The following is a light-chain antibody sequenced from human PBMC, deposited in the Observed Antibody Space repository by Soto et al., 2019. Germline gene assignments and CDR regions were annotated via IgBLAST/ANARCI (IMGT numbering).Light chain of an antibody. CDR1: SSDVGGYNY. V-gene: IGLV2-14*01. J-gene: IGLJ1*01. Sequence: QSALTRPASVSGSPGQSITISCTGTSSDVGGYNYDSWYQQHPGKAPKLMIYDVSNRPSGVSNRFSGSKSGNTASLTISGLQAEDEAEYYCSSYTSSSTLLYVFGTGTKLTVL. CDR3: SSYTSSSTLLYV. CDR2: DVS.